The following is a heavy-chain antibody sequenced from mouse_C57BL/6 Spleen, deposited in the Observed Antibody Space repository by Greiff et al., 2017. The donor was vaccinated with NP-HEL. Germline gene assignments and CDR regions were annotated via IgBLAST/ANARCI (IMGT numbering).Heavy chain of an antibody. CDR3: ARDYGSSYDD. CDR2: IYPRSGNT. V-gene: IGHV1-81*01. CDR1: GYTFTSYG. Sequence: QVQLQQSGAELARPGASVKLSCKASGYTFTSYGISWVKQRTGQGLEWIGEIYPRSGNTYYNEKFKGKATLTVDKSSRTAYMELRSLTCEDSAVYFCARDYGSSYDDWGQGTTLTVST. J-gene: IGHJ2*01. D-gene: IGHD1-1*01.